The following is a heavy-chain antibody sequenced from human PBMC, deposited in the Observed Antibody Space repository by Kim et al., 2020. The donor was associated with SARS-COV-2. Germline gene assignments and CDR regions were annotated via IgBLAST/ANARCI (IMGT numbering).Heavy chain of an antibody. D-gene: IGHD2-2*01. CDR1: GGTFSSYA. V-gene: IGHV1-69*13. CDR2: IIPIFGTA. Sequence: SVKVSCKASGGTFSSYAISWVRQAPGQGLEWMGGIIPIFGTANYAQKFQGRVTITADESTSTAYMELSSLRSEDTAVYYCARGPDCSSTSCHEGDAFDIWGQGTMVTVSS. J-gene: IGHJ3*02. CDR3: ARGPDCSSTSCHEGDAFDI.